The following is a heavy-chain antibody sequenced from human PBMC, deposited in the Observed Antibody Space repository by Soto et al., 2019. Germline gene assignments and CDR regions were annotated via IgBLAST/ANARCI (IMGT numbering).Heavy chain of an antibody. J-gene: IGHJ6*02. D-gene: IGHD3-9*01. V-gene: IGHV3-33*01. CDR2: IWYDGRNK. CDR3: ARDFKVDEASVNYYYGMDV. CDR1: GFTFSIYG. Sequence: QVQLVESGGGVVQPGRSLRLSCAASGFTFSIYGMHWVRQAPGMGLEWVAVIWYDGRNKYYGDSVEGRFTISRDNSKNTLFLQMDSLRAEDTAVYYCARDFKVDEASVNYYYGMDVWGQGTTVTVSS.